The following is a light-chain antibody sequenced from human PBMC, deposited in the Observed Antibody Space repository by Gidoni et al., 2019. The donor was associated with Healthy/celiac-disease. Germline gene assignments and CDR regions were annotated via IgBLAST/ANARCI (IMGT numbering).Light chain of an antibody. V-gene: IGKV1-39*01. CDR1: QSIISY. J-gene: IGKJ1*01. Sequence: DIQMTQSPSSLSASVGDRVTINCRASQSIISYLNWYQQKPGKAPKLLIYAASSLQSGVPSRFSGSGSGTDFTLTISSLQPEDFAIYYCQQSYSTPRTFGQGTKVEIK. CDR3: QQSYSTPRT. CDR2: AAS.